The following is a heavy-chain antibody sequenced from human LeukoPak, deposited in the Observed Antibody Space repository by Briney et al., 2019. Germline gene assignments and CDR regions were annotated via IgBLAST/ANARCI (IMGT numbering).Heavy chain of an antibody. Sequence: PSETLSLTCAVYGGSFSGYYWSWIRQPPGKGLEWIGEINHSGSTNYNPSLKSRVTISVDTSKNQFSLKLSSVTAADTAVYYCARGYPWGSGPYPYYFDYWGQGTLVTVSS. V-gene: IGHV4-34*01. J-gene: IGHJ4*02. CDR3: ARGYPWGSGPYPYYFDY. D-gene: IGHD6-19*01. CDR1: GGSFSGYY. CDR2: INHSGST.